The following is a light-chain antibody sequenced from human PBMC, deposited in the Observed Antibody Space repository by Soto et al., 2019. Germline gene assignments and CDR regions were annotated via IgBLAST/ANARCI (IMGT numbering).Light chain of an antibody. Sequence: QSELTQPASVSGSPGQSITISCTGTSSDVGGYNYVSWYQQHPGKAPKLMIYNVSYRPSGVSNRFSGSKSGNTASLTISGLQAEDEADYYCSSYRTSSPYVFGTGTKVTVL. J-gene: IGLJ1*01. CDR1: SSDVGGYNY. CDR2: NVS. V-gene: IGLV2-14*03. CDR3: SSYRTSSPYV.